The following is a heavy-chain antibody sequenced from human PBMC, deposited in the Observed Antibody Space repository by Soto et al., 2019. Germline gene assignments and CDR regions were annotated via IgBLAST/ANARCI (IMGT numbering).Heavy chain of an antibody. V-gene: IGHV3-48*02. J-gene: IGHJ6*02. CDR1: GFTFSSYS. CDR3: ARDQPVDTIFGAYGMDV. D-gene: IGHD3-3*01. Sequence: PGGSLRLSCTASGFTFSSYSMNWVRQAPGKGLEWVSYISSSSIILYDADSVKGRFTISRDNAKNSLDLQMNSLRDEDTAVYYWARDQPVDTIFGAYGMDVWGQGTTVNV. CDR2: ISSSSIIL.